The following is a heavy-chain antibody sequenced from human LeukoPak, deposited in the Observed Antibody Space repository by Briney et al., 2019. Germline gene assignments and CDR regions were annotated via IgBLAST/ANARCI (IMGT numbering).Heavy chain of an antibody. D-gene: IGHD5-18*01. V-gene: IGHV3-53*01. CDR2: IYSGGST. Sequence: GGSLRLSCAASGFTVSSNYMSWVRQAPGKGLEWVSVIYSGGSTYYADSVKGRFTISRDNSKNTLYLQMNSLRAEDTAVYYCARSPYGYRNFVYWGQGTLVTVSS. CDR3: ARSPYGYRNFVY. J-gene: IGHJ4*02. CDR1: GFTVSSNY.